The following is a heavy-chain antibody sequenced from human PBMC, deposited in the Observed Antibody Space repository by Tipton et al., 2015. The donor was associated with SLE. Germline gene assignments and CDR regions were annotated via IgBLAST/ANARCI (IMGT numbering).Heavy chain of an antibody. J-gene: IGHJ4*02. CDR1: GGSISSGDYY. CDR3: ARGVVTDKGDY. CDR2: IYHSGST. D-gene: IGHD4-23*01. Sequence: TLSLTCTVSGGSISSGDYYWSWIRQPPGKGLEWIGSIYHSGSTYYNPSLKSRVTISVDSSKNQFSLNLSSVTAADTAVYYCARGVVTDKGDYWGQGTLVTVSS. V-gene: IGHV4-39*07.